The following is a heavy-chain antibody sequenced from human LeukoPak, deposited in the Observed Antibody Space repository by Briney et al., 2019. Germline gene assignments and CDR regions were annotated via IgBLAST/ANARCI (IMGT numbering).Heavy chain of an antibody. V-gene: IGHV4-34*01. Sequence: SETLSLTCAVYGGSFSGYYWSWIRQPPGKGLEWIREINHSGSTNYNPSLKSRVTISVDTSKNQFSLKLSSVTAADTAVYYCASSSGYCSSTSCYSRLKYYYYGMDVWGQGTTVTVSS. CDR1: GGSFSGYY. CDR3: ASSSGYCSSTSCYSRLKYYYYGMDV. D-gene: IGHD2-2*02. J-gene: IGHJ6*02. CDR2: INHSGST.